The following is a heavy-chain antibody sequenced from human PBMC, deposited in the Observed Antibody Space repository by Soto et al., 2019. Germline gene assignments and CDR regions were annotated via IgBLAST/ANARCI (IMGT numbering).Heavy chain of an antibody. D-gene: IGHD5-12*01. CDR3: ATSYDSGFDP. Sequence: QLQLLQSGGEVKKPGASVRVSCEAYGYPFSKYGISWIRQAPGQGLEWMGWIKPDNGNTDYAQKFQGRVTMTTDTSSNTAYMELRSLRSDDTAVYYCATSYDSGFDPWGQGTLVSVSS. CDR1: GYPFSKYG. V-gene: IGHV1-18*04. CDR2: IKPDNGNT. J-gene: IGHJ5*02.